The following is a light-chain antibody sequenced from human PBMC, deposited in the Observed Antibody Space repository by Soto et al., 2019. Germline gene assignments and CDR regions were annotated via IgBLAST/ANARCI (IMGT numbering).Light chain of an antibody. Sequence: IVLTHSPCTLSLSPLYRATLSFMSSQTVSNNYLAWCQQKPGQAPRVIMYGASRRATGIPDRFSGGGSGTDFTLTISRLEPEDFAVYFCQQYAGPPTTFGQGTRLE. V-gene: IGKV3-20*01. CDR1: QTVSNNY. J-gene: IGKJ5*01. CDR2: GAS. CDR3: QQYAGPPTT.